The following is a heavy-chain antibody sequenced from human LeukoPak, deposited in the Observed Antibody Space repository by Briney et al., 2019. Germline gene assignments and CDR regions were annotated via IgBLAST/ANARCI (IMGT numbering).Heavy chain of an antibody. CDR1: GFSLSTSGMC. Sequence: SGPTLVKPTQTLTLTCAFSGFSLSTSGMCVSWIRQPPGKALEWLARIDWDDDKYYSTSLKTRHTISKDTSNNQVVLTMTNMDPVDTATYYCARIISVGNWNFDYWGQGTLVTVSS. D-gene: IGHD1-1*01. J-gene: IGHJ4*02. V-gene: IGHV2-70*11. CDR2: IDWDDDK. CDR3: ARIISVGNWNFDY.